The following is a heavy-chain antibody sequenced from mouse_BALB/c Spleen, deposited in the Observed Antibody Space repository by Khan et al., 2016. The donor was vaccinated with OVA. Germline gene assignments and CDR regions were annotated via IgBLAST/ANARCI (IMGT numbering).Heavy chain of an antibody. CDR3: ARHYYGSAWCAY. Sequence: QVQLKQSGPGLVAPSQSLSITCTVSGFSLTNYGVHWVRQPPREGLEWLGVIWAGGSTNYNSALMSRLSISKDNSKSQVFLKMNSLQTNDTAMYYCARHYYGSAWCAYGGQGTLVTVAA. J-gene: IGHJ3*01. CDR2: IWAGGST. D-gene: IGHD1-1*01. V-gene: IGHV2-9*02. CDR1: GFSLTNYG.